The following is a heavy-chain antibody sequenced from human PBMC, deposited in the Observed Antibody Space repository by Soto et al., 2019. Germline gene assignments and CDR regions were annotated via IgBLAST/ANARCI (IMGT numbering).Heavy chain of an antibody. D-gene: IGHD3-10*01. Sequence: SETLSLTCSVSGGSISSVGYYWSWLRQHPGKGLEWIGYIYYSGSTYYNPSLKSRVTISVDTSKNQFSLKLSSVTAADTAVYYCARDSLSGSGTRDGMGVWGQGTTVTVSS. J-gene: IGHJ6*02. CDR1: GGSISSVGYY. V-gene: IGHV4-31*03. CDR3: ARDSLSGSGTRDGMGV. CDR2: IYYSGST.